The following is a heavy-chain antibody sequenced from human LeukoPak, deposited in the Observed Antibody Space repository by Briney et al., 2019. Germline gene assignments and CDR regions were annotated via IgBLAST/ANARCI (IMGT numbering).Heavy chain of an antibody. J-gene: IGHJ5*02. Sequence: SEALSLTCTVSGGSISSGGYYWSWIRQPPGKGLEWIGYIYYSGSTNYNPSLKSRVTISVDTSKNQFSLKLSSVTAADTAVYYCARVYSSSFPNWFDPWGQGTLVTVSS. CDR1: GGSISSGGYY. CDR2: IYYSGST. V-gene: IGHV4-61*08. CDR3: ARVYSSSFPNWFDP. D-gene: IGHD6-6*01.